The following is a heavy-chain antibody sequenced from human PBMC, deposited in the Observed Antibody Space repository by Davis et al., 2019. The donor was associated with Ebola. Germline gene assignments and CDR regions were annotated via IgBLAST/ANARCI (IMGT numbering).Heavy chain of an antibody. CDR3: AKDVHQFFSGGYY. J-gene: IGHJ4*02. D-gene: IGHD3-3*01. CDR1: GFTFSSYA. V-gene: IGHV3-23*01. Sequence: GESLKISCAASGFTFSSYAMSWVRQAPGKGLEWVSAFSGSGGSTYYADSVKGRFTISRDNSKNTLYLQMNSLRAEDTAVYYCAKDVHQFFSGGYYWGQGTLVTVSS. CDR2: FSGSGGST.